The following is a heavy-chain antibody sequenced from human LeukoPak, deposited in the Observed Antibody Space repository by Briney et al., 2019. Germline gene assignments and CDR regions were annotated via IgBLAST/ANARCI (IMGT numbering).Heavy chain of an antibody. Sequence: ASVKVSCKASGYSFTSYYMHWVRQAPGQGLEWMGLINPSGSSTTYAQKFQGRVTMTRDMSTSTDYMELTSLTSDDTAVYYCARVDGVITAYYFDYWGQGTLVTVSS. D-gene: IGHD3-22*01. CDR2: INPSGSST. CDR3: ARVDGVITAYYFDY. V-gene: IGHV1-46*01. J-gene: IGHJ4*02. CDR1: GYSFTSYY.